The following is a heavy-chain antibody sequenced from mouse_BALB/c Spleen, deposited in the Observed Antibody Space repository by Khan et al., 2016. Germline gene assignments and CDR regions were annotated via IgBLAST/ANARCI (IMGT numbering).Heavy chain of an antibody. Sequence: EVELVESGGDLVQPGGSRKLSCAASGFTFSGFGMHWVRQAPEKGLEWVAYITSGSTNIYYADTVKGRFTISRDNPKSTLFLQVTRLRSEDTAMYYCARMGGSYAMDYWGQGTSVTVSS. V-gene: IGHV5-17*02. J-gene: IGHJ4*01. CDR1: GFTFSGFG. CDR3: ARMGGSYAMDY. CDR2: ITSGSTNI.